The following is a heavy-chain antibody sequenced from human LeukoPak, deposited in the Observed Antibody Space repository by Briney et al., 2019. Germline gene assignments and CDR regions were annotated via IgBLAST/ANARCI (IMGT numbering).Heavy chain of an antibody. CDR2: IIPIFGTA. CDR1: GYTFTSYD. Sequence: SVKVSCKASGYTFTSYDINWVRQATGQGLEWMGWIIPIFGTANYAQKFQGRVTITADESTSTAYMELSSLRSEDTAVYYCARFKKEYYDSSGYDYWGQGTLVTVSS. V-gene: IGHV1-69*13. CDR3: ARFKKEYYDSSGYDY. D-gene: IGHD3-22*01. J-gene: IGHJ4*02.